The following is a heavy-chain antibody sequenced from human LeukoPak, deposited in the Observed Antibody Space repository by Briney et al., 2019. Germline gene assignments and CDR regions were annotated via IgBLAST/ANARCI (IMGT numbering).Heavy chain of an antibody. D-gene: IGHD4-17*01. Sequence: PSETLSLTCTVSGGSISSSSYYWGWIRQPPGKGLEWIGSIYYSGSTYYNPSLKSRVTISVDTSKNQFSLKLSSVTAADTAVYYCARSSSLYGDYGFAHLNFDYWGQGTLVTVSS. V-gene: IGHV4-39*01. J-gene: IGHJ4*02. CDR3: ARSSSLYGDYGFAHLNFDY. CDR1: GGSISSSSYY. CDR2: IYYSGST.